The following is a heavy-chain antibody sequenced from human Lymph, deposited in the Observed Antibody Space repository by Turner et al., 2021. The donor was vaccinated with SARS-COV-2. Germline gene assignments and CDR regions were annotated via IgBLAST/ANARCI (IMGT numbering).Heavy chain of an antibody. CDR2: IVYSGRT. V-gene: IGHV4-39*01. J-gene: IGHJ6*02. CDR1: GGSISSSSYY. CDR3: ARQRLTRYGMDV. D-gene: IGHD2-21*02. Sequence: QLQLQESGPGLVKPSETLSLTCTVSGGSISSSSYYWGWIRQPPGKGQEWIGSIVYSGRTYYNPSLKSRVTISVDTSKNQFSLKLNSVTAADTAVYYCARQRLTRYGMDVWGQGTTVTVSS.